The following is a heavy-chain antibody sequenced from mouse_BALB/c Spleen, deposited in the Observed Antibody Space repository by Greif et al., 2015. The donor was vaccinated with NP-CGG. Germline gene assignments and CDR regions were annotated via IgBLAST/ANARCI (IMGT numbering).Heavy chain of an antibody. CDR1: GFTFSSYA. J-gene: IGHJ2*01. CDR2: ISSGGST. V-gene: IGHV5-6-5*01. CDR3: AREGTTVSFDY. Sequence: EVQLVESGGGLVKPGGSLKLSCAASGFTFSSYAMSWVRQTPEKRLEWVASISSGGSTYYPDSVKGRFTISRDNARNILYLQMSSLRSEDTAMYYCAREGTTVSFDYWGQGTTLTVSS. D-gene: IGHD1-1*01.